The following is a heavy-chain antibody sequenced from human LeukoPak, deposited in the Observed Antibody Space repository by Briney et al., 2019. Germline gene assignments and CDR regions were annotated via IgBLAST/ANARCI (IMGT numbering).Heavy chain of an antibody. CDR2: ISAYNGNT. CDR1: GYTFTSYG. V-gene: IGHV1-18*01. D-gene: IGHD1-26*01. CDR3: ARDNSVGETAWWFDP. J-gene: IGHJ5*02. Sequence: ASVKVSCKASGYTFTSYGISWVRQAPGQGLEWMGWISAYNGNTNYAQKLQGRVTMTTDTSTSTAYMELTSLTSDDTAMYYCARDNSVGETAWWFDPWGQGTLVTVSS.